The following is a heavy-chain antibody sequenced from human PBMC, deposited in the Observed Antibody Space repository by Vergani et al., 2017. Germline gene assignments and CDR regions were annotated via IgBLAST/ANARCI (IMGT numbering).Heavy chain of an antibody. D-gene: IGHD3-3*01. Sequence: QVQLVQSGAEVKKPGASVKVSCKASGYTFTSYYMHWVRQAPGQGLEWMGIINPSGGSTSYAQKFQGRVTMTRDTSTSTVYMELSSLRSDDTAVYYCARAPDDTPNYDFWSGYFARPPLYYFDYWGQGTLVTVSS. CDR2: INPSGGST. J-gene: IGHJ4*02. V-gene: IGHV1-46*01. CDR1: GYTFTSYY. CDR3: ARAPDDTPNYDFWSGYFARPPLYYFDY.